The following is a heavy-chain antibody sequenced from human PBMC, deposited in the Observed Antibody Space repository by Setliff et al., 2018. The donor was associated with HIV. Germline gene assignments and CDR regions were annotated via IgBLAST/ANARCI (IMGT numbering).Heavy chain of an antibody. J-gene: IGHJ6*03. CDR3: TRDPSNNYFHFYMDV. CDR1: GFSLSGNF. CDR2: ISRDGTST. V-gene: IGHV3-74*01. D-gene: IGHD1-1*01. Sequence: PGGSLRLSCAASGFSLSGNFMHWVRQAPGKGLVWVSRISRDGTSTSYADSVKGRFTTSRDKNTVYLQMNGLRVDDTAVYYCTRDPSNNYFHFYMDVWSKGTTVTVSS.